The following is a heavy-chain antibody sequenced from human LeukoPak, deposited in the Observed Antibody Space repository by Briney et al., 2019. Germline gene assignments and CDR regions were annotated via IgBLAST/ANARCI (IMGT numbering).Heavy chain of an antibody. CDR2: IYSGGAT. Sequence: GGSLRLSCAASGFTVSSNYMSWVRQAPGKGLEWVSVIYSGGATYYADSVKGRFTISRDNSKNTLYLQMNSLRAEDTAVYYCAKGHPGDAYYCYYGMDVWGQGTTVTVSS. CDR1: GFTVSSNY. CDR3: AKGHPGDAYYCYYGMDV. V-gene: IGHV3-53*01. D-gene: IGHD1-26*01. J-gene: IGHJ6*02.